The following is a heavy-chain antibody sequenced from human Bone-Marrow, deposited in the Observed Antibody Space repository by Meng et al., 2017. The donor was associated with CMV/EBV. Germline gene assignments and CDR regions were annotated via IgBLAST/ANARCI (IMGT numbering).Heavy chain of an antibody. CDR1: GGTFSSYA. CDR3: ARGLVDQWRTKIDYYYYGMDV. D-gene: IGHD6-19*01. J-gene: IGHJ6*02. V-gene: IGHV1-8*03. CDR2: MNPNSGNT. Sequence: ASVKVSCKASGGTFSSYAISWVRQATGQGLEWMGWMNPNSGNTGYAQKFQGRVTITRNTSISTAYMELSSLRSEDTAVYYCARGLVDQWRTKIDYYYYGMDVWGQGTTVTVSS.